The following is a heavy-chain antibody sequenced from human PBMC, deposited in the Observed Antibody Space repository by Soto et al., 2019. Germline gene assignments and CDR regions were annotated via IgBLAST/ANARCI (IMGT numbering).Heavy chain of an antibody. D-gene: IGHD3-3*01. J-gene: IGHJ6*02. CDR1: GGSVSSGSYY. V-gene: IGHV4-61*01. CDR2: IYYSGST. Sequence: SETLSLTCTVSGGSVSSGSYYWSWIRQPPGKGLEWIGYIYYSGSTNYNPSLKSRVTISVDTSKNQFSLKLSSVTAADTAVYYCARGRITIFGVVITYYYYGMDVWGQGTTVTVSS. CDR3: ARGRITIFGVVITYYYYGMDV.